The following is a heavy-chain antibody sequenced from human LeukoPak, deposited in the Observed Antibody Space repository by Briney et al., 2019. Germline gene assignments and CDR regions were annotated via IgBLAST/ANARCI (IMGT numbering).Heavy chain of an antibody. D-gene: IGHD6-19*01. V-gene: IGHV4-59*08. CDR1: GGSVSSYY. CDR2: IYYSGST. J-gene: IGHJ4*02. Sequence: SETLSLTCTVSGGSVSSYYSSWIRQPPGKGLEWIGYIYYSGSTNYNPSLKSRVTISVDTSKNQFSLKLSSVTAADTAVYYCASTRLVDSVWDYWEQGTLVTVSS. CDR3: ASTRLVDSVWDY.